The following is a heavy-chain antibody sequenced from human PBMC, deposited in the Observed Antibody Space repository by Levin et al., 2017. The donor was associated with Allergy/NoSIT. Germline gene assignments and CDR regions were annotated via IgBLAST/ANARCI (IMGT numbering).Heavy chain of an antibody. CDR3: AKAISMTTVTNFDY. CDR2: ISGSGGST. J-gene: IGHJ4*02. D-gene: IGHD4-17*01. CDR1: GFTFSSYA. V-gene: IGHV3-23*01. Sequence: GESLKISCAASGFTFSSYAMSWVRQAPGKGLEWVSAISGSGGSTYYADSVKGRFTISRDNSKNTLYLQMNSLRAEDTAVYYCAKAISMTTVTNFDYWGQGTLVTVSS.